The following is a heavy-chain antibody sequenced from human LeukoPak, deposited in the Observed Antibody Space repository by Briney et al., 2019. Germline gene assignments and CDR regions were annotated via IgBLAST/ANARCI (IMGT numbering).Heavy chain of an antibody. D-gene: IGHD3-3*01. CDR1: GFTFSSYA. CDR3: ARRYYDFWSGYPAFDI. Sequence: PGGSLGPSCAASGFTFSSYAMSWVRQAPGKGLEWVSAISGSGGSTYYADSVKGRFTISRDNSKNTLYLQMNSLRAEDTAVYYCARRYYDFWSGYPAFDIWGQGTMVTVSS. J-gene: IGHJ3*02. V-gene: IGHV3-23*01. CDR2: ISGSGGST.